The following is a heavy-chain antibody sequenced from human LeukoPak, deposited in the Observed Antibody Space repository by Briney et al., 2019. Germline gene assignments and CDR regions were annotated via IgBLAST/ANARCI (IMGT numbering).Heavy chain of an antibody. CDR3: ARSDLYGDYPPGNY. V-gene: IGHV4-59*01. CDR2: IYYSGRT. Sequence: SETLSLTCTVSGGSISTYYWNWIRQPPGKGLEWIGYIYYSGRTNYNPSLKSRVSISIDTSKNQFSLKLSSVTAADTAFYYCARSDLYGDYPPGNYWDQGTLVAVSS. D-gene: IGHD4-17*01. J-gene: IGHJ4*02. CDR1: GGSISTYY.